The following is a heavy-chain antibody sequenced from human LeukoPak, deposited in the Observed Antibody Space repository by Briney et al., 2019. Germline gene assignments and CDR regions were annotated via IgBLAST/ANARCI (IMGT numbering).Heavy chain of an antibody. D-gene: IGHD3-3*01. J-gene: IGHJ4*02. CDR3: ASYDFWSGYFDY. Sequence: SETLSLTCTVSGGSISSSSYYWGWIRQPPGKGLEWIGSIYYSGRTDYNPSLKSRVTISEDTSKNQFSLKLSSVTAADTAVYYCASYDFWSGYFDYWGQGTLVTVSS. CDR2: IYYSGRT. CDR1: GGSISSSSYY. V-gene: IGHV4-39*07.